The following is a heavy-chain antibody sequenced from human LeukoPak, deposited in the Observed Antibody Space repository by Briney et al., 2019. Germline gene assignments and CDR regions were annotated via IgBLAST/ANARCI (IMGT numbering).Heavy chain of an antibody. CDR2: IYGGGDT. D-gene: IGHD3-10*01. CDR3: ARRNYYDAFDM. V-gene: IGHV3-66*04. J-gene: IGHJ3*02. CDR1: TFTVSSSY. Sequence: LGGSLRLSCAASTFTVSSSYMSWVRQAPGKGLEWVSVIYGGGDTYYADSVKGRLIISRDNSKNTLYLQLNSLRAEDTAVYYCARRNYYDAFDMWGRGTVVTVSS.